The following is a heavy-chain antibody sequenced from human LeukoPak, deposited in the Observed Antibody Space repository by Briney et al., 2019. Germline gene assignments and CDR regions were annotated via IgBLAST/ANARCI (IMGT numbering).Heavy chain of an antibody. Sequence: GGTLRLSCAASGFTFSSYAMSWVRQAPGKGLEWVSAISGSGGSTYYADSVKGRFTISRDNSKSTLYIQMNSLRAEDTAVYYCARAKPKNMVRGLIMRRESRYYFDYWGQGTLVTVSS. CDR1: GFTFSSYA. D-gene: IGHD3-10*01. CDR3: ARAKPKNMVRGLIMRRESRYYFDY. J-gene: IGHJ4*02. V-gene: IGHV3-23*01. CDR2: ISGSGGST.